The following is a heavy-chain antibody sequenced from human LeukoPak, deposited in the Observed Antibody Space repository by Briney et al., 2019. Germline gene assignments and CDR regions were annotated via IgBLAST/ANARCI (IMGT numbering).Heavy chain of an antibody. CDR2: INPNSGGT. V-gene: IGHV1-2*02. D-gene: IGHD3-16*01. Sequence: ASVKVSCKASGYTFTGYYMHWVRQAPGQGLEWMGWINPNSGGTNYAQKFQGRVTMTRDTSISTAYMELSRLRSDDAAVYYCARDHRRGNAFDIWGQGTMVTVSS. CDR3: ARDHRRGNAFDI. CDR1: GYTFTGYY. J-gene: IGHJ3*02.